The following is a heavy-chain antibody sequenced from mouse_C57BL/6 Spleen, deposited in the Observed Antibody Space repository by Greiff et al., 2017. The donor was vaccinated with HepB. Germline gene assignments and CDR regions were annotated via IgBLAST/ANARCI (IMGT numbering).Heavy chain of an antibody. Sequence: EVQLVESGGGLVKPGGSLKLSCAASGFTFSDYGMHWVRQAPEKGLEWVAYISSGSSTIYYADTVKGRFTISRDNAKNTLFLQMTSLRSEDTAMYYCARGDYYGSSPTFDYWGQGTTLTVSS. CDR3: ARGDYYGSSPTFDY. J-gene: IGHJ2*01. D-gene: IGHD1-1*01. V-gene: IGHV5-17*01. CDR1: GFTFSDYG. CDR2: ISSGSSTI.